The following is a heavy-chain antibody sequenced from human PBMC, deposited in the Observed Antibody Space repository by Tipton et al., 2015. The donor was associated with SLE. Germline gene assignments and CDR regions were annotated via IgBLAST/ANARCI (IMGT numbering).Heavy chain of an antibody. V-gene: IGHV4-4*07. CDR1: GGSISSYY. Sequence: TLSLTCTVSGGSISSYYWSWIRQPAGKGLEWIGRFHISGNTNYNPSLKSRVTMSVDTSKTQFSLRLTSVTAADTAVYYCARDRLWRYSTSSDAFDIWGQGTMVTVS. J-gene: IGHJ3*02. CDR2: FHISGNT. CDR3: ARDRLWRYSTSSDAFDI. D-gene: IGHD6-13*01.